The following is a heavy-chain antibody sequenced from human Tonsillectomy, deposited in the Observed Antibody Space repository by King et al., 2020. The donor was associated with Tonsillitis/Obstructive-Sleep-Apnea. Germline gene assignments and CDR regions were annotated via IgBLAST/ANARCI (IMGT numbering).Heavy chain of an antibody. CDR2: ISYDGSNK. CDR1: GFTFSSYG. Sequence: VQLVESGGGVVQPGRSLRLSCAASGFTFSSYGIHWVRQSPGKGLEWVAVISYDGSNKYYADSVKGRFTISRDNSKNTLYLQMNSLIAEDTAVYYCAKGGTTGTTDYFDYWGQGTLVTVSS. D-gene: IGHD1-1*01. J-gene: IGHJ4*02. V-gene: IGHV3-30*18. CDR3: AKGGTTGTTDYFDY.